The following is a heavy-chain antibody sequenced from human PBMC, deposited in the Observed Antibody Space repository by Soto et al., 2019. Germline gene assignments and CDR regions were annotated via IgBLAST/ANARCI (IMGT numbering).Heavy chain of an antibody. Sequence: LSLTCTVSGDSISSSSYYWGWIRQPPGEGLEWIGNIYHTGSAYYNPSLKSRLTMSADMSNNQFSLKLYSVTAADTAVYDCASIRGGSRRFELLGQGTLVTV. J-gene: IGHJ5*02. D-gene: IGHD3-16*01. V-gene: IGHV4-39*01. CDR2: IYHTGSA. CDR1: GDSISSSSYY. CDR3: ASIRGGSRRFEL.